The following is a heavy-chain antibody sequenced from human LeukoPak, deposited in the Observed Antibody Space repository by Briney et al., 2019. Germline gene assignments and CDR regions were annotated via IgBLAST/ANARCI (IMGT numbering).Heavy chain of an antibody. J-gene: IGHJ4*02. V-gene: IGHV3-33*01. CDR3: ARARLGTVTGYHFDY. CDR2: IWYDGSNK. Sequence: PGRSLRLSCAASGFTFSSYGMHWVRQAPGKGLEWVAVIWYDGSNKYYADSVKGRFTISRDNSKNTLYLQMNSLRAEDTAVYHCARARLGTVTGYHFDYWGQGIPVTVSS. D-gene: IGHD3-9*01. CDR1: GFTFSSYG.